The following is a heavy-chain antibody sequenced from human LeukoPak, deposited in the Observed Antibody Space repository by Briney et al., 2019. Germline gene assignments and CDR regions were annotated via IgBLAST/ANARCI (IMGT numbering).Heavy chain of an antibody. CDR2: INSDGSTT. V-gene: IGHV3-74*01. CDR1: GFTFSNFW. CDR3: AQELKIGH. D-gene: IGHD2-21*01. Sequence: PGGSLRLSCAASGFTFSNFWMHWVRQAPGKGLVWVSRINSDGSTTHYADSVKGRFTISRDNAKNTLYLQMNSLGAEDTALYYCAQELKIGHWGRGTLVTVSS. J-gene: IGHJ4*02.